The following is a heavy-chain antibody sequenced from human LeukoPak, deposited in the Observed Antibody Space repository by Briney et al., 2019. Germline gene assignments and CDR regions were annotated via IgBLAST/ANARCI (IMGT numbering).Heavy chain of an antibody. CDR1: GYRFNAYW. CDR2: IYPDDSDT. D-gene: IGHD5-18*01. CDR3: ARGGGYNYGTFDY. J-gene: IGHJ4*02. V-gene: IGHV5-51*01. Sequence: GESLKISCKGSGYRFNAYWIAWVRQMPGKGLEWMGIIYPDDSDTRYSPSFQGQVTISADKSISTAYLQWSSLKASDTAMYYCARGGGYNYGTFDYWGQGTLVTVSS.